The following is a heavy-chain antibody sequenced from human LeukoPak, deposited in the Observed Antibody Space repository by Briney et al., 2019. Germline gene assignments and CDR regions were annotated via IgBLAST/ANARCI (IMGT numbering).Heavy chain of an antibody. J-gene: IGHJ4*02. V-gene: IGHV3-23*01. CDR1: GFTFSSYG. CDR2: ISGSGAST. CDR3: AKDLGPVALNGGDY. Sequence: GGSLRLSCAASGFTFSSYGMSWVRQAPGKGLEWVSAISGSGASTYYADSVKGRFTMSRDNSKNTLYLQMNSLRAEDTAVYYCAKDLGPVALNGGDYWGQGTLVTVSS. D-gene: IGHD6-19*01.